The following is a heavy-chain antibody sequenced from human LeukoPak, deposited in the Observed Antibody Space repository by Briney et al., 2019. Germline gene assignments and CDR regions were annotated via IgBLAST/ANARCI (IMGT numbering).Heavy chain of an antibody. CDR2: INPNSGDT. V-gene: IGHV1-2*02. J-gene: IGHJ3*02. Sequence: ASVKVSCKASGYTFTGYYIHWVRQAPGQGLEWMGWINPNSGDTNYAQKFQGRVTMTRDTSISTAYMELSRLRSDDTAVYYCAIDTSFGVVTSAFDIWGQRTMVTVSS. CDR3: AIDTSFGVVTSAFDI. D-gene: IGHD3-3*01. CDR1: GYTFTGYY.